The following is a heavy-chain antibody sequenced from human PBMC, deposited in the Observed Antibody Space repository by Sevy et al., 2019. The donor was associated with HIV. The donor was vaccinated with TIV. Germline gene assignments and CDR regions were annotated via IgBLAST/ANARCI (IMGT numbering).Heavy chain of an antibody. J-gene: IGHJ6*02. CDR3: ARDRLGYGAAGPSYYGMDV. V-gene: IGHV3-21*01. CDR2: ISSNSSYI. D-gene: IGHD6-13*01. CDR1: GFTFSSYS. Sequence: GGSLRLSCAASGFTFSSYSMNWVRQAPGKGLEWVSSISSNSSYIYYANSVKGRFTISRDNAKNSLYLQMNSLRAEDKAVYYGARDRLGYGAAGPSYYGMDVWGQGTTVTVSS.